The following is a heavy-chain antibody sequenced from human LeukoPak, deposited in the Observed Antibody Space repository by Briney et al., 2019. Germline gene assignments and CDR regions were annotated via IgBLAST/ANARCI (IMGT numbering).Heavy chain of an antibody. J-gene: IGHJ4*02. CDR2: ISGSSSYI. Sequence: PGGSLRLSCAASGFTFSGNSMNWVRQAPGKGLEWVSSISGSSSYIFYADSVKGRFTTSRDNAKNSLYLQMNSLRAEDTAVYYCARGGYYGLYYFDFWGQGTLVTVSS. V-gene: IGHV3-21*01. CDR3: ARGGYYGLYYFDF. CDR1: GFTFSGNS. D-gene: IGHD3-3*01.